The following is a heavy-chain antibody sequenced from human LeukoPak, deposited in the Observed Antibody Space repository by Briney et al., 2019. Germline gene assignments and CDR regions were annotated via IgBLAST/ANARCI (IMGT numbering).Heavy chain of an antibody. CDR2: IIPIFGTA. Sequence: ASVKVSCKASGGTFSSYAISWVRQAPGQGLEWMGGIIPIFGTANYAQKFQGRVTITADESTSTAYMELSSLRSEDTAVYYCARAPGYSYGWDYWGQGTLVTVSS. D-gene: IGHD5-18*01. V-gene: IGHV1-69*13. CDR3: ARAPGYSYGWDY. J-gene: IGHJ4*02. CDR1: GGTFSSYA.